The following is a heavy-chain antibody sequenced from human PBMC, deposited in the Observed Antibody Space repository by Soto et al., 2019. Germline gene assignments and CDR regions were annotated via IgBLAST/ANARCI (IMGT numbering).Heavy chain of an antibody. CDR2: IYYSGST. CDR3: ARGYDFWGYYYYYGMVV. D-gene: IGHD3-3*01. CDR1: GGSISSYY. J-gene: IGHJ6*02. Sequence: SETLSLTCTVSGGSISSYYWSWIRQPPGKGLEWIGYIYYSGSTNYNPSLKSRVTISVDTSKNQFSLKLSSVTAADTAVYYCARGYDFWGYYYYYGMVVWGQGTTVTVSS. V-gene: IGHV4-59*01.